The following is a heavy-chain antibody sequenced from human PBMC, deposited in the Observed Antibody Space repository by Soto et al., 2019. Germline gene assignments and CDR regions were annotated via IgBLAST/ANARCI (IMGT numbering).Heavy chain of an antibody. CDR1: GGSIGNYY. Sequence: SETLSLTCTVSGGSIGNYYWSWIRQPPGKGLEWIGYIHYSGSTWYNPSLKSRVTISVDKSRNQFSLKLSAVTAADSSVYFFAENRYGYYVNPDIWGQGTMVTVSS. D-gene: IGHD3-3*01. CDR2: IHYSGST. V-gene: IGHV4-59*01. J-gene: IGHJ3*02. CDR3: AENRYGYYVNPDI.